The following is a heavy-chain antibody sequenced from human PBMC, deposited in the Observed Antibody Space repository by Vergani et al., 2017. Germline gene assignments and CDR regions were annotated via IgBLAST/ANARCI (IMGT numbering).Heavy chain of an antibody. CDR3: AKDRRRVSGVVVIAPRFYFDY. Sequence: QVQLVESGGGVVQPGRSLRLSCAASGFTFSSYGMHWVRQAPGKGLEWVAVISYDGSNKYYADSVKGRFTISRDNSKNTLYLQMNSLRAEDTAVYYCAKDRRRVSGVVVIAPRFYFDYWGQGTLVTVSS. D-gene: IGHD2-21*01. CDR1: GFTFSSYG. CDR2: ISYDGSNK. J-gene: IGHJ4*02. V-gene: IGHV3-30*18.